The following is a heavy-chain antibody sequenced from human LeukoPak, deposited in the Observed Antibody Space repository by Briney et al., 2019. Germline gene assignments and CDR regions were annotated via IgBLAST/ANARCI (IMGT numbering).Heavy chain of an antibody. Sequence: SVKVSCKASGGTFSSYAISWVRQAPGQGLEWMGGIIPIFGTANYAQKFQGRVTITADKSTSTAYMELSSLRSEDTAVYYCARVPPAGANPDNWFDPWGQGTLVTVSS. V-gene: IGHV1-69*06. D-gene: IGHD1-26*01. CDR3: ARVPPAGANPDNWFDP. CDR2: IIPIFGTA. J-gene: IGHJ5*02. CDR1: GGTFSSYA.